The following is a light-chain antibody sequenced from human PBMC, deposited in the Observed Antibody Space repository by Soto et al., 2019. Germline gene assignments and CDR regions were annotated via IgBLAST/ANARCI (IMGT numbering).Light chain of an antibody. V-gene: IGKV4-1*01. CDR3: QQYYSRVWT. J-gene: IGKJ1*01. Sequence: DIVMTQSPDSLAVSLGERATINCKSSQSVLYSSNNKNYLAWYQQKPGQPPKLLIYSASTRESGVPDRFSGSGSGTDFTLTISSLQAEDVAVYYCQQYYSRVWTFGQGTKVEIK. CDR1: QSVLYSSNNKNY. CDR2: SAS.